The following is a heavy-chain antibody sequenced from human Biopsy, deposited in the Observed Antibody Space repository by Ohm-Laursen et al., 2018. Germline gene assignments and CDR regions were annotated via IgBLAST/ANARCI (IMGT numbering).Heavy chain of an antibody. CDR1: VFTFDDHV. Sequence: SRRLSFTSSVFTFDDHVIHWVWQPPGPGLEWVWGVSLDGGSEGYADSVKGRFTISRDNAKNTLFLQMNSLTTEDTALYYCVRGYSSSWSGYLDLWGQGTLVTVSS. J-gene: IGHJ5*02. CDR3: VRGYSSSWSGYLDL. CDR2: VSLDGGSE. V-gene: IGHV3-9*01. D-gene: IGHD3-3*01.